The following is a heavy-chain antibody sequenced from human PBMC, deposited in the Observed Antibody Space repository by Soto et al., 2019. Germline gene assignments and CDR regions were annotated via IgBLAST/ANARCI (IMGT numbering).Heavy chain of an antibody. J-gene: IGHJ6*02. V-gene: IGHV3-7*01. CDR2: IKPDGSAT. CDR3: AKGGDIVVVPAAIVHYGMDV. Sequence: ESGGGLVQPGGSLRLSCAVSGFTFGSYWMNWVRLIPGKGLEWVAYIKPDGSATYYVDSVKGRFTISRDNSKNTLYLQMNSLRAEDTAVYYCAKGGDIVVVPAAIVHYGMDVWGQGTTVTVSS. CDR1: GFTFGSYW. D-gene: IGHD2-2*01.